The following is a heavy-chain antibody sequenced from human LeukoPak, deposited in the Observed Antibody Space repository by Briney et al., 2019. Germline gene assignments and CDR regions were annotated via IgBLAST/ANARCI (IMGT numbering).Heavy chain of an antibody. D-gene: IGHD5-12*01. V-gene: IGHV3-48*04. Sequence: GGSLRLSCAASGFTFSSYSMSWVRQAPGKGLEWVSYISSGSSTIYYADSVKGRFTISRDDAENSLYPQMISLRAEDTAVYYCARTWLPFDCWGQGTLVTVSS. CDR3: ARTWLPFDC. J-gene: IGHJ4*02. CDR1: GFTFSSYS. CDR2: ISSGSSTI.